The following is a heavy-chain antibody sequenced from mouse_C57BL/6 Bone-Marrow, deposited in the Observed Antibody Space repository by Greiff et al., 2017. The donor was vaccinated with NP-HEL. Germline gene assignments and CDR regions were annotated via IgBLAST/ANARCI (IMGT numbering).Heavy chain of an antibody. J-gene: IGHJ3*01. D-gene: IGHD2-3*01. CDR1: GFTFSSYA. V-gene: IGHV5-4*01. CDR3: AREAYDGYYPFAY. Sequence: EVKVEESGGGLVKPGGSLKLSCAASGFTFSSYAMSWVRQTPEKRLEWVATISDGGSYTYYPDNVKGRFTISRDNAKNNLYLQMSHLKSEDTAMYYCAREAYDGYYPFAYWGQGTLVTVSA. CDR2: ISDGGSYT.